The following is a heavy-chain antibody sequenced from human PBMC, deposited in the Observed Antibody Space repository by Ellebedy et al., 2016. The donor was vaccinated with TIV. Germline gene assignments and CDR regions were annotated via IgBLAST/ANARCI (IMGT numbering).Heavy chain of an antibody. D-gene: IGHD2-21*02. J-gene: IGHJ6*02. CDR3: ASPRPDCGGDCYGDYGMDV. V-gene: IGHV1-3*01. CDR2: INAGNGNT. Sequence: ASVKVSXXASGYTFTSYAMHWVRQAPGQRLEWMGWINAGNGNTKYSQKFQGRVTITRDTSASTAYMELSSLRSEDTAVYYCASPRPDCGGDCYGDYGMDVWGQGTTVTVSS. CDR1: GYTFTSYA.